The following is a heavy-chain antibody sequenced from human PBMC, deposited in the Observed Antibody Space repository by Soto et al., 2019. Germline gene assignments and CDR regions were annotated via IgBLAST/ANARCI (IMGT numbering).Heavy chain of an antibody. J-gene: IGHJ4*02. CDR2: ISAYNGHT. D-gene: IGHD3-9*01. CDR1: GYTFTSYR. V-gene: IGHV1-18*01. CDR3: AGVELEGRYFGRFDY. Sequence: QVKLVQSGAEVKKPGASVKVSCKASGYTFTSYRISWVRQAPGQGLEWMGWISAYNGHTNYAQKLQGRVTMTTDTSTRRAYMELMSLRSDDTAVYYCAGVELEGRYFGRFDYWGQGTLVTVSS.